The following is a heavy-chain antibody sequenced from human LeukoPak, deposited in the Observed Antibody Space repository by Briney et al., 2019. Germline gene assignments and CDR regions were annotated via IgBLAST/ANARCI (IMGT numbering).Heavy chain of an antibody. Sequence: PGGSLRLSCAASGFTFSSYSTNWVRQAPGKGLEWVSSISSSSSYIYYADSVKGRFTISRDSGTNTVYLQMSSLRAEDTAVYFCATSVITRFDNWGQGTLVTVSS. CDR1: GFTFSSYS. V-gene: IGHV3-21*01. CDR3: ATSVITRFDN. CDR2: ISSSSSYI. D-gene: IGHD3-16*01. J-gene: IGHJ4*02.